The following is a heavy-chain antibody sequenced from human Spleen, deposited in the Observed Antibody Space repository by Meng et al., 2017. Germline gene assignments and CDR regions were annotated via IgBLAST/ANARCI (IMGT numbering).Heavy chain of an antibody. J-gene: IGHJ4*02. CDR1: EYTFTSYA. V-gene: IGHV1-3*01. CDR3: ARQLTLTKDFDC. Sequence: QVQLGQTGAEVKKPGASVKVSCKASEYTFTSYAMHWVRQAPGQRLEWMGWINAGNGDTKYSQKFQGRVTITRDTSASTAYMELSSLRSEDTAVYYCARQLTLTKDFDCWGQGTLVTVSS. CDR2: INAGNGDT. D-gene: IGHD5-24*01.